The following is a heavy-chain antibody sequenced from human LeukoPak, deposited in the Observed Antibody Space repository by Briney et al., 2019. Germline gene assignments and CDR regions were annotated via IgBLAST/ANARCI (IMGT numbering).Heavy chain of an antibody. CDR2: ISNTGGTI. CDR3: VKGSEAYCDSKSDY. D-gene: IGHD3-22*01. J-gene: IGHJ4*02. CDR1: GFTFSNAW. V-gene: IGHV3-64D*09. Sequence: PGGSLRVSCAASGFTFSNAWMSWVRQAPGKGLEHVSSISNTGGTIYNADSLRGRFTISRDNSKNTLYLQMSSLRAEDTAVYYCVKGSEAYCDSKSDYWGQGTLVTVSS.